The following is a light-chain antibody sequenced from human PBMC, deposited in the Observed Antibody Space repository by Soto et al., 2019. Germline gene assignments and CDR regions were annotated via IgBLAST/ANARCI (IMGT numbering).Light chain of an antibody. CDR1: RIILTN. CDR3: QQYNNWPIT. Sequence: EIVMTQSPATLSVSPGERATLSCRASRIILTNLAWYQQKPGQAPRLLIYGASTRATGIPARFSGSGSGTEFTLTISSLQSEDFEIYYCQQYNNWPITFGQGTRLEIK. J-gene: IGKJ5*01. CDR2: GAS. V-gene: IGKV3-15*01.